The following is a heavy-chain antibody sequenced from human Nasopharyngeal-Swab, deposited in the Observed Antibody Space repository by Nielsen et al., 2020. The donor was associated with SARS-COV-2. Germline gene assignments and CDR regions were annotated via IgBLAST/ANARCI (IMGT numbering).Heavy chain of an antibody. V-gene: IGHV3-11*06. CDR3: ARGGGSSGWYGAYYYYGMDV. CDR2: ISSSSSYT. D-gene: IGHD6-19*01. Sequence: GGSLRLSCAASGFTFSDYYMSWIRQAPGKGLEWVSYISSSSSYTNYADSVKGRFTISRDNAKNSLYLQMNSLRAEDTAVYYCARGGGSSGWYGAYYYYGMDVWGQGTTVTVFS. J-gene: IGHJ6*02. CDR1: GFTFSDYY.